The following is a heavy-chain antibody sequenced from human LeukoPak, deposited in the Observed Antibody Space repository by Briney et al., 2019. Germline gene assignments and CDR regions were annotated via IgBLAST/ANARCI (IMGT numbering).Heavy chain of an antibody. D-gene: IGHD3-22*01. Sequence: VASVKVSCKASGYTFTGYYMHWVRQAPGQGLEWVGRINPNSGGTNYAQKFQGRVTMTRDTSISTAYMELSRLRSDDTAVYYCARAYYYDSSGAYNFDYWGQGTLVTVSS. J-gene: IGHJ4*02. V-gene: IGHV1-2*06. CDR1: GYTFTGYY. CDR3: ARAYYYDSSGAYNFDY. CDR2: INPNSGGT.